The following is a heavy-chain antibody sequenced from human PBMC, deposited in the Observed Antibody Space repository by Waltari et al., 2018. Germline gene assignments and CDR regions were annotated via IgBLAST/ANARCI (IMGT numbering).Heavy chain of an antibody. D-gene: IGHD6-25*01. CDR1: GFPVSSSH. CDR2: LYTSDGT. J-gene: IGHJ4*02. V-gene: IGHV3-53*01. Sequence: EVQLVESGGGLIQPGGSLRLSCAASGFPVSSSHMRWVRQAPGKGLEWVSVLYTSDGTYYADSVRGRFTISRDNAKNTLYLQMNSLRAEDTALYYCAREQRTYYFDYWGQGTLVTVSS. CDR3: AREQRTYYFDY.